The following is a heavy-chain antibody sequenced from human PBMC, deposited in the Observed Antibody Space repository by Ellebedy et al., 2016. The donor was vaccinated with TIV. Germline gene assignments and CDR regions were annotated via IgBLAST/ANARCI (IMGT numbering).Heavy chain of an antibody. CDR3: ARDADIVGQLVDAFDI. CDR2: VNPNSGGA. CDR1: GYTFTGYY. D-gene: IGHD5-12*01. J-gene: IGHJ3*02. Sequence: ASVKVSCKASGYTFTGYYMHWVRQAPGHGLEWMGWVNPNSGGANYAQKFQGRVTMTRDTSISTAYMELSRLRSDDTAVYYCARDADIVGQLVDAFDIWGQGTLVTVSS. V-gene: IGHV1-2*02.